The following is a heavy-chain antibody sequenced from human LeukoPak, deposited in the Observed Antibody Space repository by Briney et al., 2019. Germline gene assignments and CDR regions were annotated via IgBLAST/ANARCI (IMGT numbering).Heavy chain of an antibody. J-gene: IGHJ4*02. CDR3: ARDLAWGGY. V-gene: IGHV3-21*06. D-gene: IGHD7-27*01. CDR2: ITSSSSSM. CDR1: GFTFSIYT. Sequence: GGSLRLSCVASGFTFSIYTMSWVRQAPGKGLEWVSSITSSSSSMYSADSVKGRLTISRDNAKNSLYLRMNSLRAEDTAVYYCARDLAWGGYWGQGTLVTVSS.